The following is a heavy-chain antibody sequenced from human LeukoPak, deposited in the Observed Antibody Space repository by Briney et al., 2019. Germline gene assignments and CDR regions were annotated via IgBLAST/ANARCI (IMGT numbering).Heavy chain of an antibody. CDR1: GFTFSSYS. CDR2: ISSSSSYI. Sequence: GGSLRLSCAASGFTFSSYSMNWVRQASGKGLEWVSSISSSSSYIYYADSVKGRFTISRDNAKNSLYLQMNSLRAEDTAVYYCARDLPIYYDSSGYLPGWGQGTLVTVSS. V-gene: IGHV3-21*01. D-gene: IGHD3-22*01. CDR3: ARDLPIYYDSSGYLPG. J-gene: IGHJ4*02.